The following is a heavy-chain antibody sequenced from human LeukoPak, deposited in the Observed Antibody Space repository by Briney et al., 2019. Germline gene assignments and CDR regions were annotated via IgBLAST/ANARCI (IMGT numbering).Heavy chain of an antibody. J-gene: IGHJ6*02. D-gene: IGHD3-10*01. CDR3: ARLGSMVRGVIITYYGMDV. V-gene: IGHV5-51*01. CDR2: IYPGDSDT. CDR1: GYSFTSYW. Sequence: GESLKISCKGSGYSFTSYWIGWVRQMPGKGLEWMGIIYPGDSDTRYSPSFQGQVTISADKSISTAYLRWSSLKASDTAMYYCARLGSMVRGVIITYYGMDVWGQGTTVTVSS.